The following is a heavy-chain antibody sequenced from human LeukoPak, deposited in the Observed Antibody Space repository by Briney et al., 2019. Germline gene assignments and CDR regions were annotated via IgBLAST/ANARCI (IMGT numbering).Heavy chain of an antibody. CDR2: IYHSGST. V-gene: IGHV4-30-2*01. J-gene: IGHJ4*02. CDR1: GGSISSGGYS. CDR3: ARDSYDY. D-gene: IGHD1-26*01. Sequence: SQTLSLTCAVSGGSISSGGYSWSWIRQPPGKGLEWIGYIYHSGSTYYNPSLKSRVTISVDTSKNQFSLKLSSVTAADTAVYYCARDSYDYWGQGTLVTVSS.